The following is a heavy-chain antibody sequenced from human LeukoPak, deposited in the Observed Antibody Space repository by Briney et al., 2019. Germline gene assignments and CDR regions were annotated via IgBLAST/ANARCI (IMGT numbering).Heavy chain of an antibody. J-gene: IGHJ4*02. CDR2: ISDIGGST. V-gene: IGHV3-23*01. CDR3: AKSEAASAYNYFDY. D-gene: IGHD3-16*01. Sequence: PGRSLRLSCAASGFTFSSYAMSWVRQAPGKGLEWVSTISDIGGSTYYADSVKGRFTISRDNSKNTLYLQMNSLRAEDTAVYYCAKSEAASAYNYFDYWGQGTLVTVSS. CDR1: GFTFSSYA.